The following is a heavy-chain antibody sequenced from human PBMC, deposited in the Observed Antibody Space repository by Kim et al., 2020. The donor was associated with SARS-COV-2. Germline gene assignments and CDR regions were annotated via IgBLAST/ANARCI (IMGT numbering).Heavy chain of an antibody. CDR3: ARERQYYYGSGSYIAFYYYGMDV. Sequence: GGSLRLSCAASGFTFSSYWMSWVRQAPGKGLEWVANIKQDGSEKYYVDSVKGRFTISRDNAKNSLYLQMNSLRAEDTAVYYCARERQYYYGSGSYIAFYYYGMDVWGQGTTVTVSS. CDR1: GFTFSSYW. CDR2: IKQDGSEK. V-gene: IGHV3-7*03. D-gene: IGHD3-10*01. J-gene: IGHJ6*02.